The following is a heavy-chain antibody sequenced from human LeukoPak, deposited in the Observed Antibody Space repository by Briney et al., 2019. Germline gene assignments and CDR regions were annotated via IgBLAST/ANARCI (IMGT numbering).Heavy chain of an antibody. V-gene: IGHV4-34*01. Sequence: SETLSLTCAVYGGSFSGYYWSWIRQPPGKGLEWIGEINHSGSTNYNPSLKSRVTISVDTSKNQFSLKLSSVTAADTAVYYCARRVRIVGATRQPHFDYWGQGTLVTVSS. D-gene: IGHD1-26*01. CDR1: GGSFSGYY. CDR2: INHSGST. J-gene: IGHJ4*02. CDR3: ARRVRIVGATRQPHFDY.